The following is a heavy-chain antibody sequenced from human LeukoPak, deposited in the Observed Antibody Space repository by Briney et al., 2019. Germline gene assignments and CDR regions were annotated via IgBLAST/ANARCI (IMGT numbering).Heavy chain of an antibody. CDR2: IYYSGST. V-gene: IGHV4-59*01. CDR3: ARDYYDSSGYYYFDY. CDR1: GGSLSSYY. J-gene: IGHJ4*02. Sequence: SETLSLTCTVSGGSLSSYYWSWIRQPPGKGLEWIGYIYYSGSTNYNHSLKSRVTISVDTSKNQFSLKLSSVTAADTAVYYCARDYYDSSGYYYFDYWGQGTLVTVSS. D-gene: IGHD3-22*01.